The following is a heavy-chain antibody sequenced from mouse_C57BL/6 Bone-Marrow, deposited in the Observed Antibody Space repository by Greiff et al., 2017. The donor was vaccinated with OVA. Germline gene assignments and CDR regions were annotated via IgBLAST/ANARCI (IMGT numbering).Heavy chain of an antibody. CDR1: GFTFSSYA. CDR2: ISSGGDYI. D-gene: IGHD6-2*01. Sequence: EVNVVESGEGLVKPGGSLKLSCAASGFTFSSYAMSWVRQTPEKRLEWVAYISSGGDYIYYADTVKGRFTISRDNARNTLYLQMSSLKSEDTAMYYCTRGFSPFDYWGQGTTLTVSS. CDR3: TRGFSPFDY. J-gene: IGHJ2*01. V-gene: IGHV5-9-1*02.